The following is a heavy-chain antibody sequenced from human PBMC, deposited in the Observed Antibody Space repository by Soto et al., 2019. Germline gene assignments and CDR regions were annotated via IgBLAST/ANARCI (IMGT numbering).Heavy chain of an antibody. J-gene: IGHJ4*02. CDR3: ARLRADILTGYTSYYFDY. D-gene: IGHD3-9*01. CDR1: GGTFSSYA. V-gene: IGHV1-69*12. CDR2: IIPIFGTA. Sequence: QVQLVQSGAEVKKPGSSVKVSCKASGGTFSSYAISWVRQAPGQGLEWMGGIIPIFGTANYAQKFQGRVTITADEYTSTAYMELSSLRSEDTAVYYCARLRADILTGYTSYYFDYWGQGTLVTVSS.